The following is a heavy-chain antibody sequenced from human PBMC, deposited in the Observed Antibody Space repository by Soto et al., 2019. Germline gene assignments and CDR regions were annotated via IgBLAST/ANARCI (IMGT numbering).Heavy chain of an antibody. CDR3: ARSPGYCSSTSCYTWANWFDP. D-gene: IGHD2-2*02. Sequence: QVQLQESGPGLVKPSQTLSLTCTVSGGSISSGGYYWSWIRQHPGKGLEWIGYIYYSGSTYYNPSITSRVTISVDTSKNQFSLKLSSVTAADTAVYYCARSPGYCSSTSCYTWANWFDPWGQGTLVTVSS. J-gene: IGHJ5*02. V-gene: IGHV4-31*03. CDR2: IYYSGST. CDR1: GGSISSGGYY.